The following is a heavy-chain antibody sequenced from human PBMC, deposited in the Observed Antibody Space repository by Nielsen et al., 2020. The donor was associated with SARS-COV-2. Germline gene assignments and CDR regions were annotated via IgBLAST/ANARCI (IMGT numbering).Heavy chain of an antibody. Sequence: WVRQAPGQGLEWMGGIIPIFGTANYAQKFQGRVTITADESTSTAYMELSSLRSGDTAVYYCARDPDYWGQGTLVTVSS. V-gene: IGHV1-69*01. CDR2: IIPIFGTA. J-gene: IGHJ4*02. CDR3: ARDPDY.